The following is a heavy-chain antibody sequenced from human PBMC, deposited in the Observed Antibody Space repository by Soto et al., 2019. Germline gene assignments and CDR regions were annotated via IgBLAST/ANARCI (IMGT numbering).Heavy chain of an antibody. V-gene: IGHV3-23*01. Sequence: GGSLRLSCVASGFSISTHALTWVRQAPGKGLEWVSSFSGRSGDSYYAASVKGRFTISGDSSKNTVILQMNNLRADDTALYYCARDSSAWPNYFDSWGQGIQVTVSS. CDR2: FSGRSGDS. CDR3: ARDSSAWPNYFDS. J-gene: IGHJ4*02. CDR1: GFSISTHA. D-gene: IGHD6-19*01.